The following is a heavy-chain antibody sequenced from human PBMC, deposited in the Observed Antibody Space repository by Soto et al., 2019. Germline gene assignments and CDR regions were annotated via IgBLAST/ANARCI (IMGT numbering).Heavy chain of an antibody. CDR3: AGGYDFWSGYSTDYYYYGMDV. CDR1: GGTFSSYA. V-gene: IGHV1-69*06. D-gene: IGHD3-3*01. J-gene: IGHJ6*02. Sequence: SVKVSCKASGGTFSSYAISWVRQAPGQGLEWMGGIIPIFGTANYAQKFQGRVTITADKSTSTAYMELSSLRSEDTAVYYCAGGYDFWSGYSTDYYYYGMDVWGQGTTVTVSS. CDR2: IIPIFGTA.